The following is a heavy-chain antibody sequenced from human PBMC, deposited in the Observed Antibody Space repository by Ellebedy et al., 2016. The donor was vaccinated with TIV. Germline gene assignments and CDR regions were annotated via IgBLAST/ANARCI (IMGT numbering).Heavy chain of an antibody. J-gene: IGHJ3*02. CDR2: INPNTGAT. D-gene: IGHD6-6*01. CDR1: GYTFTAYY. CDR3: ARVQYASSSFDAFDI. V-gene: IGHV1-2*02. Sequence: ASVKVSCKASGYTFTAYYMHWVRQAPGQGLEWMGWINPNTGATNYAQKFQGRVTMTTDTSISTAYTELSSLTSDDTAVYYCARVQYASSSFDAFDIWGQGTVVTVSS.